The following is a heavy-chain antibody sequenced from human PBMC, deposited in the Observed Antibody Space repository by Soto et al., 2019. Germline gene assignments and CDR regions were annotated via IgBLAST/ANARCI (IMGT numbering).Heavy chain of an antibody. D-gene: IGHD5-18*01. Sequence: GASVKVSCKASGYTFTSYGISWVRQAPGQGLEWMGWISAYNGNTKYAQKLQGRVTMTTDTSTSTAYMELRSLRSDDTAVYHCARDAAMALPDAWGQGTLVTVSS. CDR2: ISAYNGNT. CDR1: GYTFTSYG. J-gene: IGHJ4*02. V-gene: IGHV1-18*01. CDR3: ARDAAMALPDA.